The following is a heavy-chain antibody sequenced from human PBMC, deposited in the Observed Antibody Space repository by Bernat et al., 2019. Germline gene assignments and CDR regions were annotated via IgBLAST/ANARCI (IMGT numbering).Heavy chain of an antibody. Sequence: QVQLVESGGGVVQPGRSLRLSCAASGFTFSSYGMHWVRQAPGKGLEWVAVISYDGSNKYYADSVKGRFTISRDNSKNTLYLQMNSLRAEDTAVYYCAKDSRGAVAYCGGDCYSDYWGQGTLVTVSS. D-gene: IGHD2-21*01. CDR1: GFTFSSYG. CDR3: AKDSRGAVAYCGGDCYSDY. J-gene: IGHJ4*02. V-gene: IGHV3-30*18. CDR2: ISYDGSNK.